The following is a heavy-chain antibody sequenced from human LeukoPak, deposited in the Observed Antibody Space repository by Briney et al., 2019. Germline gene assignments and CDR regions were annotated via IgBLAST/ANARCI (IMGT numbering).Heavy chain of an antibody. CDR2: ISSGTSYI. V-gene: IGHV3-21*01. Sequence: GGSLRFSCADSGFTFSYYSLNWVRQAPGKGLGRVSSISSGTSYIHYADSVKGRFTISRDNAKNSLYLQMNNLRAEDTAVYYCARDAGDYYDGTGYYIDYYFDLWGRGSLVTVSS. D-gene: IGHD3-22*01. CDR3: ARDAGDYYDGTGYYIDYYFDL. J-gene: IGHJ2*01. CDR1: GFTFSYYS.